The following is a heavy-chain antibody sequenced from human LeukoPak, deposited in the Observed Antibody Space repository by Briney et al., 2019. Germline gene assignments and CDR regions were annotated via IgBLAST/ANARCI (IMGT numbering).Heavy chain of an antibody. Sequence: PSETLSLTCAVYGGSFSGYYWGWIRQPPGKGLEWIGEINHSGSTNYNPSLKSRVTISVDTSKNQFSLKLSSVTAADTAVYYCARGFKRSSWYPHMDVWGKGTTVTVSS. V-gene: IGHV4-34*01. D-gene: IGHD6-13*01. CDR1: GGSFSGYY. CDR3: ARGFKRSSWYPHMDV. CDR2: INHSGST. J-gene: IGHJ6*03.